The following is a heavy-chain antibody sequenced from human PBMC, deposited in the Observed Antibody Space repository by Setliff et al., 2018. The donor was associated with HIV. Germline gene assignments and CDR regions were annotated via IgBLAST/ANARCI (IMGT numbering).Heavy chain of an antibody. CDR1: RGSISRYY. J-gene: IGHJ4*02. V-gene: IGHV4-59*08. D-gene: IGHD3-16*02. CDR3: ARVRSGAYVWGSYPDY. Sequence: SETLSLTCTVSRGSISRYYWSWIRQPPGKGLEWIGYIYYTGTTKYNPSLKSRVTISVDTSKNQFSLKVRSVTAADTAVYYCARVRSGAYVWGSYPDYWGQGTLVTVSS. CDR2: IYYTGTT.